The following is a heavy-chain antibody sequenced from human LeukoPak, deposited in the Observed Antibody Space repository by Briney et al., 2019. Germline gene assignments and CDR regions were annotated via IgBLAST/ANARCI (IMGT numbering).Heavy chain of an antibody. CDR1: GFTFSSYS. CDR2: ISSSSSSYI. J-gene: IGHJ4*02. D-gene: IGHD4-17*01. Sequence: PGGSLRLSCAASGFTFSSYSMNWVRQAPGRGLEWVSSISSSSSSYIYYADSVKGRFTISRDNAKNSLYLQMNSLRAEDTAVYYCARDYGDYGGLGYWGQGTLVTVSS. CDR3: ARDYGDYGGLGY. V-gene: IGHV3-21*01.